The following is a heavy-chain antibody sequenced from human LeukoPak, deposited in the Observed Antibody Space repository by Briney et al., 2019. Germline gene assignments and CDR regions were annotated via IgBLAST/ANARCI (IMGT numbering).Heavy chain of an antibody. Sequence: GGSLRLSCAASGFTFSSYWMSWVRQAPGKGLEWVANIKQDGSEKYYVDSVKGRFTISRDNAKNSLYLQMISLRAAGTAVYYCARALYGDYASFDYWGQGTLVTVSS. CDR1: GFTFSSYW. CDR3: ARALYGDYASFDY. D-gene: IGHD4-17*01. J-gene: IGHJ4*02. V-gene: IGHV3-7*01. CDR2: IKQDGSEK.